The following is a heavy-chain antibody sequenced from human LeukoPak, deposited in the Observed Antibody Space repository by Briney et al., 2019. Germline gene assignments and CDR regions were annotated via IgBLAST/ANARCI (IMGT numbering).Heavy chain of an antibody. Sequence: PSETLSLTCTVSGGSISGYYWSWIRQPAGKGLEWLGRVYTSGSTNYNPSLKSRVTISMDTSKNQFSLKLGSVTAADTAVYYCARDGRQRITMDTGALDIWGQGTMVTVSS. CDR2: VYTSGST. D-gene: IGHD3-10*01. CDR3: ARDGRQRITMDTGALDI. CDR1: GGSISGYY. J-gene: IGHJ3*02. V-gene: IGHV4-4*07.